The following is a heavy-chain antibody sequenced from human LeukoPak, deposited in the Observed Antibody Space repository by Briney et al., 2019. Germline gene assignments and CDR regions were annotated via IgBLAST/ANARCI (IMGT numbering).Heavy chain of an antibody. D-gene: IGHD6-19*01. Sequence: PGESLKISCQGSGYTFISYLIGWVRQMPGKGREWMAMIYPGDSATRYSPSFQGQVTVSADKSISTAYLQWSSLKASDTAMYYCARRWAVAGAFDYWGQGTLVTVSS. V-gene: IGHV5-51*01. CDR3: ARRWAVAGAFDY. CDR2: IYPGDSAT. J-gene: IGHJ4*02. CDR1: GYTFISYL.